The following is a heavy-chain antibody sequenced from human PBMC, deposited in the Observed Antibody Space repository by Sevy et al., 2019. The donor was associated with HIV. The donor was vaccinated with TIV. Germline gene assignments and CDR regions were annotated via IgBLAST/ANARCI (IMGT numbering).Heavy chain of an antibody. CDR1: GFTFSSYA. D-gene: IGHD3-10*01. J-gene: IGHJ4*02. CDR3: AKDREVRGVIIFYFDY. CDR2: ISGSGGST. Sequence: GGSLRLSCAASGFTFSSYAMSWVRQAPGKGLEWVSAISGSGGSTYYADSVKGRFTISRDNSKNTLYLQMNSLRAEDTAVYYCAKDREVRGVIIFYFDYWGQGTLVTVS. V-gene: IGHV3-23*01.